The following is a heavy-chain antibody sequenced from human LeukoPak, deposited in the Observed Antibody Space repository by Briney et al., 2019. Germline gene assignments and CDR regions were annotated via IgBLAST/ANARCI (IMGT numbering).Heavy chain of an antibody. CDR1: GFTFSSYG. Sequence: GRALRLSCAASGFTFSSYGMHWVRQAPGKGLVWVAVIWYDGSNKYYADSVKGRFTISRDNAKNSLYLQMNSLRAEDTALYYCARDSKQYSSNDYMDVWGKGTTVTVSS. D-gene: IGHD6-13*01. CDR3: ARDSKQYSSNDYMDV. V-gene: IGHV3-33*01. J-gene: IGHJ6*03. CDR2: IWYDGSNK.